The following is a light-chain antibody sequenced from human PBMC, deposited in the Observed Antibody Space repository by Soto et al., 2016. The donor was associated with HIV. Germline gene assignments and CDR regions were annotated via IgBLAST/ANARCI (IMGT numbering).Light chain of an antibody. V-gene: IGLV3-21*03. CDR1: NIGRKS. Sequence: SYMLTQPPSVSVAPGKTARITCGGNNIGRKSVHWYQQKPGQAPVLVVYDDSDRPSGIPERFSGSNSGNTATLTISRVEAGDEADYCCQVWDISSDHPLFGGGTKLTVL. CDR3: QVWDISSDHPL. CDR2: DDS. J-gene: IGLJ2*01.